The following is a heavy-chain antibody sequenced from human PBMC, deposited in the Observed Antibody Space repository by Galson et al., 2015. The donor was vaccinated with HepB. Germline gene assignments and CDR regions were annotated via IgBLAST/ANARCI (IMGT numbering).Heavy chain of an antibody. J-gene: IGHJ4*02. CDR3: ARDVSDGDFRYPAY. CDR1: GFTFSSYS. D-gene: IGHD4-17*01. Sequence: SLRLSCAASGFTFSSYSMNWVRQAPGKGLEWVSSISSSSSYIYHADSVKGRFTISRDNAKNSLYLQMNSLRAEDTAVYYCARDVSDGDFRYPAYWGQGTLVTVSS. CDR2: ISSSSSYI. V-gene: IGHV3-21*01.